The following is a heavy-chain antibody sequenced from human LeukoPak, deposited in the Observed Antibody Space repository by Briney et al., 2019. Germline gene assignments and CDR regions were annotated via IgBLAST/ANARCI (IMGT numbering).Heavy chain of an antibody. J-gene: IGHJ4*02. CDR3: ARAGFSGWPPQPPDY. CDR1: GYTFTGYY. V-gene: IGHV1-2*02. D-gene: IGHD6-19*01. CDR2: INPNSGGT. Sequence: ASVKVSCKASGYTFTGYYMHWVRQAPGQGLEWMGWINPNSGGTNYAQKFQGRVTMTRDTPISTAYMELSRLRSDDTAVYYCARAGFSGWPPQPPDYWGQGTLVTVSS.